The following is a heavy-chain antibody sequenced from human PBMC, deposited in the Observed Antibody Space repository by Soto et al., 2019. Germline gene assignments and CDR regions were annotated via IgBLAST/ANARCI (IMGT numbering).Heavy chain of an antibody. CDR1: GFTFSSYA. CDR3: ATFVVVTARSGYFQH. D-gene: IGHD2-21*02. CDR2: ISGSGGST. J-gene: IGHJ1*01. V-gene: IGHV3-23*01. Sequence: EVQLLESGGGLVQPGGSLRLSCAASGFTFSSYAMSWVHQAPGKGLEWVSAISGSGGSTYYADSVKGRFTISRDNSKNTLYLQMNSLRAEDTAVYYCATFVVVTARSGYFQHWGQGTLVTVSS.